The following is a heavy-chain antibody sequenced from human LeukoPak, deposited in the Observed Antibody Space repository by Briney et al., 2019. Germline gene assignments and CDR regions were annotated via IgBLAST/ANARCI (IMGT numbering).Heavy chain of an antibody. Sequence: ASVKVSCKASGYTFTSYGISWVRQAPGQGLEWMGWISAYNGNTNYAQKLQGRVTMTTDTSTSTAYMELRSLRSDDTAVYYCASEGMVRGVIISVVYWGQGTLVTVSS. CDR2: ISAYNGNT. J-gene: IGHJ4*02. CDR3: ASEGMVRGVIISVVY. V-gene: IGHV1-18*01. CDR1: GYTFTSYG. D-gene: IGHD3-10*01.